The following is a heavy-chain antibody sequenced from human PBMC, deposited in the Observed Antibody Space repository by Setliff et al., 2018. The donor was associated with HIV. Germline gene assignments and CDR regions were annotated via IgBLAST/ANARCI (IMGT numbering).Heavy chain of an antibody. CDR3: ARESLNLGELLSNPDASDI. Sequence: PSETLSLTCAVYGGSFSDYYRSWIRQPPGKGLKGIGEIYHSGSTNYNPSVKSRVTLSVYTSKNQFSLKLRSVTDADSAVYYCARESLNLGELLSNPDASDIWGQGTMVTVSS. CDR2: IYHSGST. J-gene: IGHJ3*02. V-gene: IGHV4-34*01. CDR1: GGSFSDYY. D-gene: IGHD3-16*01.